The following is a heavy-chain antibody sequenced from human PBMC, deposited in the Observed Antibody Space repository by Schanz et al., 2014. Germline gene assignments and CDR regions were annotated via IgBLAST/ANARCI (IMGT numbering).Heavy chain of an antibody. CDR2: ISGSSIHK. CDR1: GFTFSDYY. J-gene: IGHJ6*04. V-gene: IGHV3-11*05. CDR3: AKGRTSMVYDMDV. D-gene: IGHD5-18*01. Sequence: QVYLVESGGDLVKPGGSLRLSCAASGFTFSDYYMAWIRQAPGKGLEWVSHISGSSIHKNYADSVKGRFSISRDNGETSVYLQINSLRVEDTAVYYCAKGRTSMVYDMDVWGKGTTVSVSS.